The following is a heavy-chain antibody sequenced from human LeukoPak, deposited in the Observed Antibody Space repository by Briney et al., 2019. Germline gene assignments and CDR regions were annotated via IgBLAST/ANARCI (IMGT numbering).Heavy chain of an antibody. J-gene: IGHJ4*02. D-gene: IGHD4-17*01. Sequence: GGSLRLSCAASGFTFSSYGMHWVRQAPGKGLEWVAVISYDGSNKYYADSVKGRFTISRDNSKNTLYLQMDSLRAEDTAVYYCASGGTTVTRWWGQGTLVTVSS. CDR2: ISYDGSNK. CDR1: GFTFSSYG. V-gene: IGHV3-30*03. CDR3: ASGGTTVTRW.